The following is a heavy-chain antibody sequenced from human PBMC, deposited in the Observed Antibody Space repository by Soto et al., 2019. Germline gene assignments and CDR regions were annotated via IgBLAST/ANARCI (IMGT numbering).Heavy chain of an antibody. J-gene: IGHJ6*02. V-gene: IGHV5-10-1*01. Sequence: GESLKISCKGSGYSFTSYWISWVRQMPGKGLEWMGRIDPSDSYTNYSPSFQGHVTISADKSISTAYLQWSSLKASDTAMYYCASLRGSSSSANYYYYGMDVWGQGTTVTVSS. CDR3: ASLRGSSSSANYYYYGMDV. D-gene: IGHD6-6*01. CDR2: IDPSDSYT. CDR1: GYSFTSYW.